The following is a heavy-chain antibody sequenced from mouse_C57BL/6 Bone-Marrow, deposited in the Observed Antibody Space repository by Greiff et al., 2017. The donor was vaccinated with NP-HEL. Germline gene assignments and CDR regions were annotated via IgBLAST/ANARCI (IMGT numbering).Heavy chain of an antibody. V-gene: IGHV5-6*01. CDR3: ARHYDYGSIRAWFAY. D-gene: IGHD1-1*01. CDR2: ISSGGSYT. J-gene: IGHJ3*01. CDR1: GFTFSSYG. Sequence: EVPVAASGGELVKPGGSLKLSCAASGFTFSSYGMSLVRQTPDKRLEWVATISSGGSYTYYPDSVKGRFTISRDNAKNTLYLQLSSLKTRDTAVYYCARHYDYGSIRAWFAYWGQGTMVTVSA.